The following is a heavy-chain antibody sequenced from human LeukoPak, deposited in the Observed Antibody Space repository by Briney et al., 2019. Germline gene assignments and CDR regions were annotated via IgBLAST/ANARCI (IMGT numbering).Heavy chain of an antibody. CDR2: ISSSSRTI. CDR1: GFTFSSYS. Sequence: PGGSLRLSRAASGFTFSSYSMNWVRQAPGKGLEWLSYISSSSRTIYYADSVKGRFTISRDNANNSLYLQMNSLRAEDTAVYYCARDRYGGYDFDYWGQGTLVTVSS. CDR3: ARDRYGGYDFDY. J-gene: IGHJ4*02. D-gene: IGHD4-17*01. V-gene: IGHV3-48*01.